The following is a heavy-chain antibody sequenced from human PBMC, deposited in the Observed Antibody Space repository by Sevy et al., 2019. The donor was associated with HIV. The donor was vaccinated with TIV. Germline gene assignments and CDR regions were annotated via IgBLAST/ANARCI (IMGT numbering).Heavy chain of an antibody. V-gene: IGHV3-66*01. Sequence: GGSLRLSCAASRFTVNNNYMTWVRQAPGKGLEGISIIYSDGTTYHADSVKDRFNISRDNSKNMLYLQMNNLRDEDTAVYYCARGKTGYGYALSYWGQGTLVTVSS. D-gene: IGHD5-18*01. J-gene: IGHJ4*02. CDR3: ARGKTGYGYALSY. CDR2: IYSDGTT. CDR1: RFTVNNNY.